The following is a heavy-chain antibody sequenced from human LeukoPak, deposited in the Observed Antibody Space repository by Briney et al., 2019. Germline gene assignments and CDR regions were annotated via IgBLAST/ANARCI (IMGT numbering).Heavy chain of an antibody. D-gene: IGHD3-22*01. CDR2: INPTGGST. CDR1: VYTFTSYF. Sequence: ASVKVSCKASVYTFTSYFMHWVRQAPPQGYELMGIINPTGGSTSYAQKFQGRVTMTRDVSTSTVYMELSSLTSEDTAVYYCARGLSSDDGSDYYNWFVPWGQGTLVTVSS. J-gene: IGHJ5*02. V-gene: IGHV1-46*01. CDR3: ARGLSSDDGSDYYNWFVP.